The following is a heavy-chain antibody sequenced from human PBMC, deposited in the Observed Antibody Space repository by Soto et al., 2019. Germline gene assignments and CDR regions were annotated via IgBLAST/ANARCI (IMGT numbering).Heavy chain of an antibody. D-gene: IGHD5-18*01. V-gene: IGHV4-38-2*01. Sequence: SETLSLTCAVSGYSISSGYYWGWIRQPPGKGLEWIGSIYHTGSTYYTPSLKSRVTISVDTSKNQFSLKLTSVTAADTAVYYCARGGYNYGYIPLPVWRWGQGTLVTVSS. CDR1: GYSISSGYY. J-gene: IGHJ4*02. CDR2: IYHTGST. CDR3: ARGGYNYGYIPLPVWR.